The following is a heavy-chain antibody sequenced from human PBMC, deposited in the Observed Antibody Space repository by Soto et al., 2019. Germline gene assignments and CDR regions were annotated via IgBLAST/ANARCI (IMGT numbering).Heavy chain of an antibody. CDR2: LYTSGST. CDR3: ARGPYCSSTSCYGEDNWFDP. CDR1: GGSISSYY. D-gene: IGHD2-2*01. Sequence: QVQLQESGPGLVKPSETLSLTCTVSGGSISSYYWSWIRQPAGKGLEWIGRLYTSGSTNYNPSLKSRVTMSVDTSKNQFSLKLSSVTAADTAVYYCARGPYCSSTSCYGEDNWFDPWGQGTLVTVSS. V-gene: IGHV4-4*07. J-gene: IGHJ5*02.